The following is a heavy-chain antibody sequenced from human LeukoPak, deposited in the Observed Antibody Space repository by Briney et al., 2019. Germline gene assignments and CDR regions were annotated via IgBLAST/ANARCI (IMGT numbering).Heavy chain of an antibody. D-gene: IGHD6-6*01. CDR1: GYTFTSYG. J-gene: IGHJ5*02. CDR2: ISAYNGNT. V-gene: IGHV1-18*01. Sequence: GASVKVSCKASGYTFTSYGISWVRQAPGQGLEWMGWISAYNGNTNYAQRLQGRVTMTTDTSTSTAYMELRSLRSDDTAVYYCARDYYSSSRNNWFDPWGQGTLVTVSS. CDR3: ARDYYSSSRNNWFDP.